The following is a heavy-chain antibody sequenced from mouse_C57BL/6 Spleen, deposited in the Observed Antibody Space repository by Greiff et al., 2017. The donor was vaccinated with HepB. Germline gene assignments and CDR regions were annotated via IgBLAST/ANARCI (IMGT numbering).Heavy chain of an antibody. CDR3: ARMITSGPYYYAMDY. CDR1: GYTFTSYW. CDR2: IYPSDSET. J-gene: IGHJ4*01. V-gene: IGHV1-61*01. Sequence: QVQLQQPGAELVRPGSSVKLSCKASGYTFTSYWMAWVKQRPGQGLEWIGNIYPSDSETHYNQKFKDKATLTVDKSSSTAYMQLSSLTSEDSAVYYCARMITSGPYYYAMDYWGQGTSVTVSS. D-gene: IGHD2-4*01.